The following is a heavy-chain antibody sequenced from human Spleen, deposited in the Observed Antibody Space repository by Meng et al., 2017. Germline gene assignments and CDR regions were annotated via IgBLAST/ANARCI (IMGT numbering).Heavy chain of an antibody. CDR1: GFTFSSYG. CDR3: ARDRASFEVRGVIGDY. V-gene: IGHV3-33*01. J-gene: IGHJ4*02. Sequence: GGSLRLSCAASGFTFSSYGMHWVRQAPGKGLEWVAVIWYDGSNKNYADSVKGRFTISRDNSKNTVYLQMNSLRDDDTAVYYCARDRASFEVRGVIGDYWGQGNLVTVSS. CDR2: IWYDGSNK. D-gene: IGHD3-10*01.